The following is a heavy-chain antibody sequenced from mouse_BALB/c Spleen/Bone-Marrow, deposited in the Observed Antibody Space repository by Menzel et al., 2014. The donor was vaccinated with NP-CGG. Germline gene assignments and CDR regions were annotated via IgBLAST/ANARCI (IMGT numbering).Heavy chain of an antibody. CDR2: IDPANGNT. CDR3: ATLTTVVDAMDY. D-gene: IGHD1-1*01. CDR1: GFNIKDTY. V-gene: IGHV14-3*02. Sequence: EVKLVESGAELVKPGASVKLSCTASGFNIKDTYMHWVKQRPEQGLEWIGRIDPANGNTKYDPKFQGKATITADTSSNTAYLQLSSLTSEDTAVYYCATLTTVVDAMDYWGLGTSVTVSS. J-gene: IGHJ4*01.